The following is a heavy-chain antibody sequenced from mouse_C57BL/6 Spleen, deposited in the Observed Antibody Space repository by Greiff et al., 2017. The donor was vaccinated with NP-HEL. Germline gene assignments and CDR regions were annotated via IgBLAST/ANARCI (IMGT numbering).Heavy chain of an antibody. CDR2: ISDGGSYT. J-gene: IGHJ2*01. CDR1: GFTFSSYA. CDR3: ARDRGYDGLFDY. D-gene: IGHD2-14*01. Sequence: EVQGVESGGGLVKPGGSLKLSCAASGFTFSSYAMSWVRQTPEKRLEWVATISDGGSYTYYPDNVKGRFTISRDNAKNNLYLQMSHLKSEDTAMYYCARDRGYDGLFDYWGQGTTLTVSS. V-gene: IGHV5-4*01.